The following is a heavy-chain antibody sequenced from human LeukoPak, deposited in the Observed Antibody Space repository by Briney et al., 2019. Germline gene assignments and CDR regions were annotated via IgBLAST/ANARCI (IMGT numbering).Heavy chain of an antibody. CDR3: AKKWGYGWNYPFDY. J-gene: IGHJ4*02. CDR2: IKSKTDGGTT. Sequence: GGSLRLSCAASGFTFSNAWMSWVRQAPGKGLEWVGRIKSKTDGGTTDYAAPVKGRFTISRDDSKNTLYLQMNSLRAEDTAVYYCAKKWGYGWNYPFDYWSQGTLVTVSS. V-gene: IGHV3-15*01. CDR1: GFTFSNAW. D-gene: IGHD1-7*01.